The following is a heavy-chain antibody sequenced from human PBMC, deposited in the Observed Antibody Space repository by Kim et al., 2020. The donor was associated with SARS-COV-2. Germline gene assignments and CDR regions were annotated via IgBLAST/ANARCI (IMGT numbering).Heavy chain of an antibody. Sequence: GGSLRLSCAASGFTFDDYAMHWVRQAPGKGLEWVSGISWNSGSIGYADSVKGRFTISRDNAKNSLYLQMNSLRAEDTALYYCAKDITYYGSGTPYWGQGTLVTVSS. V-gene: IGHV3-9*01. CDR1: GFTFDDYA. CDR2: ISWNSGSI. J-gene: IGHJ4*02. CDR3: AKDITYYGSGTPY. D-gene: IGHD3-10*01.